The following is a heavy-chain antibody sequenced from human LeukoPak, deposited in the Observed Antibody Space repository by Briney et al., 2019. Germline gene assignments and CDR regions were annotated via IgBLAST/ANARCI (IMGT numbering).Heavy chain of an antibody. J-gene: IGHJ5*02. Sequence: GGSLRLSCAASGFIFSHHGMNWVRQAPGKGLEWVSTISGSGGDTYYADSVKGRFTISRDNSKNTLYLQMNSLRAEDTALYYCAKVSTDIVVVPAANVFWFDPWGQGTLVTVSS. V-gene: IGHV3-23*01. CDR1: GFIFSHHG. CDR3: AKVSTDIVVVPAANVFWFDP. D-gene: IGHD2-2*01. CDR2: ISGSGGDT.